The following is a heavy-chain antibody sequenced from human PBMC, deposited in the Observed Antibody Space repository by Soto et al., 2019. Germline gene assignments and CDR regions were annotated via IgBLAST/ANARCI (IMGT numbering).Heavy chain of an antibody. Sequence: PGGSLRLSCAASGFTVSSKYMSWVRQAPGKGLEWVSLIQSGGPTYYADSVKGRFTISRDTSENTVHLQMDSLRAEDTAVYYCARDDVLCESGRCYGVSLDVWGKGTTVTVSS. D-gene: IGHD2-15*01. J-gene: IGHJ6*04. CDR2: IQSGGPT. CDR3: ARDDVLCESGRCYGVSLDV. CDR1: GFTVSSKY. V-gene: IGHV3-66*01.